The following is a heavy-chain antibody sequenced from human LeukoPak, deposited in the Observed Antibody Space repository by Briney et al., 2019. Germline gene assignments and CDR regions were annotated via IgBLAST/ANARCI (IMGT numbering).Heavy chain of an antibody. Sequence: PGGSLRLSCAASGFTFSSYSMNWVRQAPGKGLEWVSSISSSSSYIHYADSVKGRFTISRDNAKNSLYLQMNSLRAEDTAVYYCARDLPDTGYYYYMDVWGKGTTVTASS. D-gene: IGHD3-10*01. V-gene: IGHV3-21*01. CDR1: GFTFSSYS. J-gene: IGHJ6*03. CDR2: ISSSSSYI. CDR3: ARDLPDTGYYYYMDV.